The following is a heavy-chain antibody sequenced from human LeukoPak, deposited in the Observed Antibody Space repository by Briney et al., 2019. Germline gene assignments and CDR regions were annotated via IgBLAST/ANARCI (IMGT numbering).Heavy chain of an antibody. CDR3: ARSSIVATDIDY. D-gene: IGHD5-12*01. CDR2: IYYSGST. Sequence: SETLSLTCTVSGGSISSGDYYWSWIRQPPGKGLEWIGYIYYSGSTYYNPSLKSRVTISVDTSKNQFSLKLSSVTAADTAVYYCARSSIVATDIDYWGQGTLVTVSS. CDR1: GGSISSGDYY. J-gene: IGHJ4*02. V-gene: IGHV4-30-4*01.